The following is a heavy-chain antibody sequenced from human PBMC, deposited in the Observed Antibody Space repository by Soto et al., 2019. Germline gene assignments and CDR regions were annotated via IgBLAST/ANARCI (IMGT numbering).Heavy chain of an antibody. J-gene: IGHJ4*02. Sequence: SGPTLVNPTQTLTLTCTFSGFSLSTSGVSVGWIRQPPGKALEWLAVIYWDDDKRYSPSLKNRLTITKDTSKNHVVLTMTNIDAVDTATYYCAHKEPRMNHFDYWGQGTPVTVPQ. CDR3: AHKEPRMNHFDY. D-gene: IGHD2-8*01. V-gene: IGHV2-5*02. CDR1: GFSLSTSGVS. CDR2: IYWDDDK.